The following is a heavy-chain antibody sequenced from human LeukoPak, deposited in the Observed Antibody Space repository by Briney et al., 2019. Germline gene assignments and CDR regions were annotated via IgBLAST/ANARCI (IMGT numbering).Heavy chain of an antibody. Sequence: PGGSLRLSCAASGFTFSSYEMNWVRQAPGKGLEWVSYISSSSSTIYYADSVKGRFTISRDNAKNSLYLQMNSLRAEDTAVYYCARDSTMVRGMFDYWGQGTLVTVSS. V-gene: IGHV3-48*03. CDR1: GFTFSSYE. CDR3: ARDSTMVRGMFDY. J-gene: IGHJ4*02. CDR2: ISSSSSTI. D-gene: IGHD3-10*01.